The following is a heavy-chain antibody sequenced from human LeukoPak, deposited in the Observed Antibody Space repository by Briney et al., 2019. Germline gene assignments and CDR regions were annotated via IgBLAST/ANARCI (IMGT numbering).Heavy chain of an antibody. CDR1: GFTFRSYD. Sequence: GGSLRLSCVASGFTFRSYDMNWVRQAPGKGLEWVSFISSSATSIEYADSVKGRFTISRDNAINSLYLQMNSLRAEDTAVYYCAELGITMIGGVWGKGTTVTISS. D-gene: IGHD3-10*02. CDR3: AELGITMIGGV. CDR2: ISSSATSI. V-gene: IGHV3-48*03. J-gene: IGHJ6*04.